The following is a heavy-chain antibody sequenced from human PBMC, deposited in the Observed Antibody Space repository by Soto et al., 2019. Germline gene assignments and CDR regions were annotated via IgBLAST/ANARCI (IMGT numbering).Heavy chain of an antibody. CDR3: AGRWSVTVY. Sequence: SETLSLTCTVSGGSISPYYWNWIRQPPGKGLEWIAYVHYSGTTSYNPSLKSRVTISLDTSNNQFSLTLSSVTAAVTAVYYSAGRWSVTVYWGQRTAVTVS. CDR2: VHYSGTT. V-gene: IGHV4-59*01. D-gene: IGHD4-17*01. J-gene: IGHJ4*02. CDR1: GGSISPYY.